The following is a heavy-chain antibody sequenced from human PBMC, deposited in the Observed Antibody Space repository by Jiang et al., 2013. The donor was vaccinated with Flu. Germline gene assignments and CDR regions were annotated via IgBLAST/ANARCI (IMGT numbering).Heavy chain of an antibody. V-gene: IGHV1-69*04. Sequence: GAEVKKPGSSVKVSCKASGGTFSSYAISWVRQAPGQGLEWMGRIIPILGIANYAQKFQGRVTITADKSTSTAYMELSSLRSEDTAVYYCARVSNYDSSAYYYYYGMDVWGQGTTVTVSS. CDR1: GGTFSSYA. CDR3: ARVSNYDSSAYYYYYGMDV. D-gene: IGHD3-22*01. CDR2: IIPILGIA. J-gene: IGHJ6*02.